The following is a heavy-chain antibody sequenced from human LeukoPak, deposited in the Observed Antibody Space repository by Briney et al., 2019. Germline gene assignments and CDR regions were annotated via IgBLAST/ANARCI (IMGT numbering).Heavy chain of an antibody. V-gene: IGHV3-43*02. J-gene: IGHJ5*02. CDR2: ISGDGSTT. CDR1: GFTFEYYA. Sequence: GGSLRLSCAASGFTFEYYAMHWVRQAAGRGLEWVSLISGDGSTTHYADSVKGRFTMSRDNSRNSLYLQMDSLTTVDTALYYCAKDTRGKNFFGEFDPWGQGTLVTVSS. D-gene: IGHD3-16*01. CDR3: AKDTRGKNFFGEFDP.